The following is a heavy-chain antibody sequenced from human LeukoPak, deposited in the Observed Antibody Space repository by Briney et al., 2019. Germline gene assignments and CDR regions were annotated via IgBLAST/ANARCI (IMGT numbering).Heavy chain of an antibody. D-gene: IGHD6-25*01. V-gene: IGHV3-30*18. CDR2: ISYDGSNK. J-gene: IGHJ3*02. CDR1: GFTFSSYG. Sequence: GGSLRLSCAASGFTFSSYGMHWVRQAPGKGLEWVAVISYDGSNKYYADSVKGRFTISRDNSKNTPYLQMNSLRAEDTAVYYCAKDGSSGDAFDIWGQGTMVTVSS. CDR3: AKDGSSGDAFDI.